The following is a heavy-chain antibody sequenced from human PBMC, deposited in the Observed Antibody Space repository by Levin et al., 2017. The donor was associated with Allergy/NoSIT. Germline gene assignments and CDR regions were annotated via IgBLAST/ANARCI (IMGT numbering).Heavy chain of an antibody. CDR1: GGSISSSSYY. D-gene: IGHD2-2*01. J-gene: IGHJ6*02. CDR2: IYYSGST. CDR3: ARLGYCSSTSCYGYYDYGMDG. Sequence: SQTLSLTCTVSGGSISSSSYYWGWIRQPPGKGLEWIGSIYYSGSTYYNPSLKSRVTISVDTSKNQFSLKLSSVTAADTAVYYCARLGYCSSTSCYGYYDYGMDGWGQGTTVTVSS. V-gene: IGHV4-39*01.